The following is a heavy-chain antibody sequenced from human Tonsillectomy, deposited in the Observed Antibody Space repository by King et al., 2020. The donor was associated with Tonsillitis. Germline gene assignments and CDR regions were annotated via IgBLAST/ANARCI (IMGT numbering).Heavy chain of an antibody. CDR1: RYTFTSSW. V-gene: IGHV5-51*03. D-gene: IGHD2-15*01. Sequence: VQLVQSGAEVKKPGESLKISCKGSRYTFTSSWIGWVRQMPGKGLELMGIIYPDDSDTRFSPSFQGQVTISADKSIRTVYLRWGSLKASDTAVYYCAIGGEHCSGGSCSAEYYFDYWGQGTLVTVSS. CDR2: IYPDDSDT. CDR3: AIGGEHCSGGSCSAEYYFDY. J-gene: IGHJ4*02.